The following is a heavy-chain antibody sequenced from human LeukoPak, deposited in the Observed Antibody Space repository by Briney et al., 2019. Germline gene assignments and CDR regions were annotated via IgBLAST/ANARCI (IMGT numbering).Heavy chain of an antibody. V-gene: IGHV3-23*01. J-gene: IGHJ6*03. CDR3: AKEGGNYYYYYYMDV. CDR1: GFSFSNFA. CDR2: VSGSGGYT. D-gene: IGHD3-16*01. Sequence: GGSLRLSCAASGFSFSNFAMSWVRQAPGKGLEWVSVVSGSGGYTYYADSVKGRFTISRDNSKNTLYLQMNSLRAEDTAVYYCAKEGGNYYYYYYMDVWGKGTTVTVSS.